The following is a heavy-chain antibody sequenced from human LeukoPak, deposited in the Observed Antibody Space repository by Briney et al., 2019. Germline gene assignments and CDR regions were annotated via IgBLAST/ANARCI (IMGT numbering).Heavy chain of an antibody. J-gene: IGHJ4*02. CDR1: GYSFTSYW. CDR3: AKTHYSSGYYADFDY. Sequence: GESLKISCKGSGYSFTSYWISWVRQMPGKGLEWMGRIDPSDSYTNYSPSFQGHVTISADKSISTAYLQWSSLKASDTAMYYCAKTHYSSGYYADFDYWGQGTLVTVSS. D-gene: IGHD3-22*01. CDR2: IDPSDSYT. V-gene: IGHV5-10-1*01.